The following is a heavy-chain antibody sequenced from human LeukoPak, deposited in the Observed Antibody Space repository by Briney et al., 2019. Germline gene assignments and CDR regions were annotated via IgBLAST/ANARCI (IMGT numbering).Heavy chain of an antibody. CDR3: ARDAGNSGYGMDV. CDR2: ITWSGSTI. CDR1: GFTFSSYS. Sequence: GGSLRFSCAASGFTFSSYSMNWVHQAPGKGLEWISHITWSGSTIFYADSVKGRFTISRDSAKNSLYLQMSSLRDEDTAVYYCARDAGNSGYGMDVWGQGTTVTVSS. J-gene: IGHJ6*02. V-gene: IGHV3-48*02. D-gene: IGHD6-19*01.